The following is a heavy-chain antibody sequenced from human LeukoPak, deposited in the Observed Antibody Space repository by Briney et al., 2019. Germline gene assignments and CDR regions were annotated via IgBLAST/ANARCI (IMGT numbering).Heavy chain of an antibody. CDR3: AGAEGFSNKRLDY. J-gene: IGHJ4*02. Sequence: ASVKVSCKASGYTLTGCYMHWVRQAPGQGLEWMGWINPNSGGTNYAQKFQGRVTMTGDTSISTAYMELSRLRSDDTAVYYCAGAEGFSNKRLDYWGQGTLVTVSS. CDR2: INPNSGGT. CDR1: GYTLTGCY. D-gene: IGHD6-13*01. V-gene: IGHV1-2*02.